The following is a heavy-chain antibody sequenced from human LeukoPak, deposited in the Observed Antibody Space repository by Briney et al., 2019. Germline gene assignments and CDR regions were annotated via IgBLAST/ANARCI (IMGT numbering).Heavy chain of an antibody. CDR3: ARYGDYRYYFDY. CDR2: ISSSSSYI. D-gene: IGHD4-17*01. Sequence: GGSLRLSCAASGFTFSSYSMNWVRQAPGKGLEWVSSISSSSSYIYYADSVKGRFTTSRDNAKNSLYLQMNSLRAEDTAVYYCARYGDYRYYFDYWGQGTLVTVSS. CDR1: GFTFSSYS. J-gene: IGHJ4*02. V-gene: IGHV3-21*01.